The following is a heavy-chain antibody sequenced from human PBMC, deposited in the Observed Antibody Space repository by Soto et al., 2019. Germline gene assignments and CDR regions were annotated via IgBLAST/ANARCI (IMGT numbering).Heavy chain of an antibody. CDR3: ARVRALFGVKGWFDP. CDR1: GGNFTSCS. V-gene: IGHV1-69*13. D-gene: IGHD3-10*02. J-gene: IGHJ5*02. CDR2: INPIYITG. Sequence: SVKVSCEDSGGNFTSCSMSWVGQPAGQGLEWMGAINPIYITGNYEKKFQGRLTITPEAYTSTASMEMSSLRSEDTAVYYCARVRALFGVKGWFDPWGQGSLVTVS.